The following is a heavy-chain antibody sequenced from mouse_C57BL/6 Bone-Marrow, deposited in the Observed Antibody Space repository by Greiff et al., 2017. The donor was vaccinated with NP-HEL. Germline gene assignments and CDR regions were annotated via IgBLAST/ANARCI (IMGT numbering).Heavy chain of an antibody. CDR1: GFTFSDYG. J-gene: IGHJ2*01. D-gene: IGHD3-2*02. CDR3: ARWGDSSGPLLDY. Sequence: EVHLVESGGGLVKPGGSLKLSCAASGFTFSDYGMHWVRQAPEKGLEWVAYISSGSSTIYYADTVKGRFTISRDTAKNTLFLQMTSLMSEDTARYYCARWGDSSGPLLDYWGQGTTLTVSS. CDR2: ISSGSSTI. V-gene: IGHV5-17*01.